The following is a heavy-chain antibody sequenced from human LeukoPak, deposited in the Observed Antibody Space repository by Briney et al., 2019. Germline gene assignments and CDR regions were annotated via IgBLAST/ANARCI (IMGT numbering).Heavy chain of an antibody. J-gene: IGHJ4*02. Sequence: GGSLRLSCAASGFTFSSYAMSWVRQAPGKGLEWVSAISGSGGSTYYADSVKGRFTISRDNSKNTLYLQMNSLRAEDTAVYYCAKPGDRYYDDSSGYYYFDYWGQGTLVTVSS. CDR1: GFTFSSYA. CDR2: ISGSGGST. D-gene: IGHD3-22*01. CDR3: AKPGDRYYDDSSGYYYFDY. V-gene: IGHV3-23*01.